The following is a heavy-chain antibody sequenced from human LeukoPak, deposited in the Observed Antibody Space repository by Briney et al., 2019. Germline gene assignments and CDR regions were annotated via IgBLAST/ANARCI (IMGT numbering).Heavy chain of an antibody. D-gene: IGHD1-26*01. V-gene: IGHV3-23*01. J-gene: IGHJ4*02. CDR2: ISGSGGST. CDR3: AKGEGLVGATDFDY. CDR1: GVTFSSYA. Sequence: GGSLILSCSASGVTFSSYAMSWVRQAPGKGLEWVSAISGSGGSTYYADSVKGRFAIARDNSKKTMYLQMKSLRAEDAAVYYCAKGEGLVGATDFDYWGQGTRVIVSA.